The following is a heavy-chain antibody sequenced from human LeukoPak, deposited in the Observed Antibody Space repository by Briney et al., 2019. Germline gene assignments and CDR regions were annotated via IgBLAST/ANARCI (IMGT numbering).Heavy chain of an antibody. D-gene: IGHD2-2*01. CDR2: ISGSGGST. V-gene: IGHV3-23*01. J-gene: IGHJ6*02. CDR3: AKGIGRGCSSTSCYGYYYYYGMDV. CDR1: GFTFSSYA. Sequence: GGSLRLSCAASGFTFSSYAMSWVRQAPGKGLEWVSAISGSGGSTYYADSVKGRFTISRDNSKNTLYLQMNSLRAEDTAVYYCAKGIGRGCSSTSCYGYYYYYGMDVWGQGTTVTVSS.